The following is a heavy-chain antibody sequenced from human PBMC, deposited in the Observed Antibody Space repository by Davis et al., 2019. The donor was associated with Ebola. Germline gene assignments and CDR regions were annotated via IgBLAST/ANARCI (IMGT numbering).Heavy chain of an antibody. CDR3: TREFGGSCDY. CDR1: GFALSSHA. V-gene: IGHV3-49*04. D-gene: IGHD2-15*01. Sequence: GESLKISCAASGFALSSHAMSWVRQAPGKGLEWVGFIRSKAYGGTTEYAASVKGRFTISRDDSKSIAYLQMNSLKTEDTAVYYCTREFGGSCDYWGQETLVTVSS. CDR2: IRSKAYGGTT. J-gene: IGHJ4*02.